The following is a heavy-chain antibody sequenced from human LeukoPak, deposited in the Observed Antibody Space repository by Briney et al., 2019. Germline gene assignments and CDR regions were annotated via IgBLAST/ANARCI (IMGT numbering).Heavy chain of an antibody. CDR3: AKEIRPNDC. CDR2: ISIGGGTT. CDR1: GFTFSSHG. D-gene: IGHD4-17*01. Sequence: GGSLRLSCAASGFTFSSHGMCWVRQAPGRGLEWVSSISIGGGTTYSDSVKGRFTISRDNSKNTLYLQLDSLRAEDTAIYYCAKEIRPNDCWGQGTLVTVSS. V-gene: IGHV3-23*01. J-gene: IGHJ4*02.